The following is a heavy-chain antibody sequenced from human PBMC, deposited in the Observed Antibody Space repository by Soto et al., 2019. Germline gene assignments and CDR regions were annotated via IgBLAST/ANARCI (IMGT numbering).Heavy chain of an antibody. CDR1: GFSFSSYA. CDR3: TKDITYNWNHRLYFDY. Sequence: GGSLRLSCAASGFSFSSYAMNWVRQAPGKGLEWVSTISGSGGSTYYADSVKGRFTISRDISKNTLYLQMNSLRAEDTAVYYCTKDITYNWNHRLYFDYWGQGTLVTVSS. J-gene: IGHJ4*02. D-gene: IGHD1-20*01. CDR2: ISGSGGST. V-gene: IGHV3-23*01.